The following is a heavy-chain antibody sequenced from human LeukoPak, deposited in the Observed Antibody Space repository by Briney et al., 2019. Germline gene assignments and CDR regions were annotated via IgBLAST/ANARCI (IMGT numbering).Heavy chain of an antibody. V-gene: IGHV3-74*01. D-gene: IGHD3-9*01. CDR1: GFTFNSYW. Sequence: LSGGSLRLSCAASGFTFNSYWMHWVRQAPGRGLVWVSRINTDGSTTNYADSVKGRFTISRDNAKNTVYLQMNSLRAEDTAVYYCARSIDHWGQGTLVTVSS. CDR3: ARSIDH. J-gene: IGHJ4*02. CDR2: INTDGSTT.